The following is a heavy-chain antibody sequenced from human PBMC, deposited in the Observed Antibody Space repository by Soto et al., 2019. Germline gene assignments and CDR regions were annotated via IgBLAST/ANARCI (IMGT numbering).Heavy chain of an antibody. CDR3: ASCGYSYGNYYYYGMDV. J-gene: IGHJ6*02. CDR2: IIPIFGTA. Sequence: QAQLVQSGAEVKKPGSSVKVSCKASGGTFSSYAISWVRQAPGQGLEWMGGIIPIFGTANYAQKFQGRVTITADESTSTAYMELSSLRSEDTAVYYCASCGYSYGNYYYYGMDVWGQGTTVTVSS. D-gene: IGHD5-18*01. V-gene: IGHV1-69*01. CDR1: GGTFSSYA.